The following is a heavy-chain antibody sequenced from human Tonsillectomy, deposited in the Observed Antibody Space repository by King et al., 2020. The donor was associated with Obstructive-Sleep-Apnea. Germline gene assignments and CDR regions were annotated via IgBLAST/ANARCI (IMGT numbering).Heavy chain of an antibody. CDR2: ISPTSIYT. CDR1: GFPFSDYY. D-gene: IGHD1-26*01. CDR3: ATVGPSTGLDY. V-gene: IGHV3-11*06. Sequence: VQLVGSGGGLVKPGESLRRSCAASGFPFSDYYISWIRQAPGKGLEWVSYISPTSIYTIYADSVQGRFTISRDNAKNSLYLQMNRPRAEDTAVYYCATVGPSTGLDYWGRGTLLTVSS. J-gene: IGHJ4*02.